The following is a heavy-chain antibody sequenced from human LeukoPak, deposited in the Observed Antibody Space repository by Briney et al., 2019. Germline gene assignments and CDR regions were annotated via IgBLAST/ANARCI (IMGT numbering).Heavy chain of an antibody. CDR3: ARGGIAVPGYYYFYYMDV. V-gene: IGHV4-4*07. Sequence: SETLSLTCTVSGGSISSYYWSWIRQAAGEGPEWIGRLYTSGETNYNPSLKSRIAMSFDTSRNQFSLRLTSVTAADTAVYFCARGGIAVPGYYYFYYMDVWGKGTTVTVSS. D-gene: IGHD6-19*01. CDR2: LYTSGET. CDR1: GGSISSYY. J-gene: IGHJ6*03.